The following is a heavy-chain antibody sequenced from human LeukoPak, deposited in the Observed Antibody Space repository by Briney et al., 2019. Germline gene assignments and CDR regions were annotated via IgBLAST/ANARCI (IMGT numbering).Heavy chain of an antibody. V-gene: IGHV4-61*01. D-gene: IGHD2-15*01. Sequence: PSETLSLTCTVSVHSLSCGRYHWSWIRQPPGKGLEWVGYIYYSGSTNYNPSLKSRVTISVDTSKNQFSLKLSSVTAADTAVYYCARHDLYSVVVVAASALGRLRIYYYYYYVIDIWGQGTTVTVSS. CDR2: IYYSGST. CDR3: ARHDLYSVVVVAASALGRLRIYYYYYYVIDI. J-gene: IGHJ6*02. CDR1: VHSLSCGRYH.